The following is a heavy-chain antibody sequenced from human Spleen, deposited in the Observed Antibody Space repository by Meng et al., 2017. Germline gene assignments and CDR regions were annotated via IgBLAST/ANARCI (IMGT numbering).Heavy chain of an antibody. Sequence: QGSLQQWGAGLLKPSETLSLTCVVSGGSFSDYYWSWIRQPPGKGLEWIGEINHSGSTNYNPSLKSRVTISVDTSKNQFSLKLSSVTAADTAVYYCAREGRSHQVGVSVYWGQGNLVTVSS. CDR2: INHSGST. CDR3: AREGRSHQVGVSVY. V-gene: IGHV4-34*01. D-gene: IGHD2-21*01. J-gene: IGHJ4*02. CDR1: GGSFSDYY.